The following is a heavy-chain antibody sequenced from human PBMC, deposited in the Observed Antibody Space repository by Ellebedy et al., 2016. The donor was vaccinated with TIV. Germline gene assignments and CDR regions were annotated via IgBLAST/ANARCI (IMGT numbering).Heavy chain of an antibody. V-gene: IGHV4-39*07. CDR3: ARVTGAAADLDY. CDR2: IYYSGST. CDR1: GGSISSSSYY. D-gene: IGHD6-25*01. Sequence: SETLSLTCTVSGGSISSSSYYWGWIRQPPGTGLEWIGSIYYSGSTYYNPSLKSRVTISVDTSKNQFSLKLSSVTAADTAVYYCARVTGAAADLDYWGQGTLVTVSS. J-gene: IGHJ4*02.